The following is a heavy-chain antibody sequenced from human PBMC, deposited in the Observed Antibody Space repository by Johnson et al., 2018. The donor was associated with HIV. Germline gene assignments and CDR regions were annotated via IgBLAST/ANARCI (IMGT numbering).Heavy chain of an antibody. J-gene: IGHJ3*02. CDR1: VFNFSTYG. Sequence: QMQLVESGGGVVQPGRSLRVSCAASVFNFSTYGLHWVRQAPGKGLEWVAVIWYDGSNKYSADSVKGRFTISRDNSKNTLYLQRNSLRAEATAVYYCAKDSSVLLCFDIWGQGTMVTVSS. CDR3: AKDSSVLLCFDI. CDR2: IWYDGSNK. D-gene: IGHD3-10*01. V-gene: IGHV3-30*18.